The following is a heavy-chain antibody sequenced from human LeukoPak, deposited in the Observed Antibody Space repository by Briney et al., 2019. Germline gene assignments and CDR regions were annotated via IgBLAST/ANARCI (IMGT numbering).Heavy chain of an antibody. CDR3: AREGTGSYMDV. Sequence: GGSLRLSCAASGFTFSSYSMNWVRQAPGKGLEWVSCITSSSSTIYYADSVKGRFTISRDNAKNSLYLQVNSLRVEDTAVYYCAREGTGSYMDVWGKGTTVTVSS. CDR2: ITSSSSTI. J-gene: IGHJ6*03. CDR1: GFTFSSYS. V-gene: IGHV3-48*01. D-gene: IGHD1/OR15-1a*01.